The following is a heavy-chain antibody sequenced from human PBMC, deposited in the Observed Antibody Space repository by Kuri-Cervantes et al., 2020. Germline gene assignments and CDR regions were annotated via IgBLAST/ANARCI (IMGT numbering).Heavy chain of an antibody. Sequence: GGSLRLSCAASGFTFSSYWMHWVRQAPGKGLVWVSRINSDGSSTSYADSVKGRFTISRDNAKNTLYLQMNSLRAEDTAVYYCARGPVFDGDAFDIWGQGTMVTVSS. V-gene: IGHV3-74*01. J-gene: IGHJ3*02. CDR3: ARGPVFDGDAFDI. CDR2: INSDGSST. CDR1: GFTFSSYW. D-gene: IGHD3-9*01.